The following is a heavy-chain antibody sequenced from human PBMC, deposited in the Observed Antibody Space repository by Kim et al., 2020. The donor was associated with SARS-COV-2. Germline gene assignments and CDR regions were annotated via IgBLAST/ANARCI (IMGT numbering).Heavy chain of an antibody. CDR1: GGSISSSSYY. Sequence: SETLSLTCTVSGGSISSSSYYWGWIRQPPGKGLEWIGSIYYSGSTYYNPSLKSRVTISVDTSKNQFSLKLSSVTAADTAVYYCARGKGPQWLVLHPRYNWFDPWGQGTLVTVSS. CDR2: IYYSGST. V-gene: IGHV4-39*07. D-gene: IGHD6-19*01. CDR3: ARGKGPQWLVLHPRYNWFDP. J-gene: IGHJ5*02.